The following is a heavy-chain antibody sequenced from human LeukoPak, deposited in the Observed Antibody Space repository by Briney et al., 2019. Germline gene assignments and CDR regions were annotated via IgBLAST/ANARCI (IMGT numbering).Heavy chain of an antibody. CDR3: ASWEPPVDY. D-gene: IGHD1-26*01. Sequence: SETLSLTCAVYGGSFSGYYWSWIRQPPGKGLEWIGEINHSGSTNYNPSLKSRVTISVDTSKNQVSLKLSSVTAADTAVYYCASWEPPVDYWGQGTLVTVSS. CDR1: GGSFSGYY. J-gene: IGHJ4*02. CDR2: INHSGST. V-gene: IGHV4-34*01.